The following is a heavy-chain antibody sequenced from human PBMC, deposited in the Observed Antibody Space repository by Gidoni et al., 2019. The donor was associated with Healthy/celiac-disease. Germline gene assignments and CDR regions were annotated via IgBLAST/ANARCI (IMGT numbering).Heavy chain of an antibody. Sequence: VQLVEYGGGLVQPRGFLRLSCAASGFPLRRYDMNWVRQAPGKGLEWVAYISSSGSTIYYAFFFQAEDGIRGSDVTGVQTCALYLQMTSLRAEDTAVYYCAKDLAAAGTWGYFDYWGQGTLVTVSS. CDR2: ISSSGSTI. J-gene: IGHJ4*02. V-gene: IGHV3-48*03. D-gene: IGHD6-13*01. CDR3: AKDLAAAGTWGYFDY. CDR1: GFPLRRYD.